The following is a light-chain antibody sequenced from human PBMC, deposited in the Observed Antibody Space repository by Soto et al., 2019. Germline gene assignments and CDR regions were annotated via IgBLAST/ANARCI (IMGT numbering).Light chain of an antibody. CDR2: DTS. J-gene: IGKJ4*02. V-gene: IGKV1-33*01. CDR3: QQYHTLFS. Sequence: DIQMTQSPSSLSASVGDRVTITCQASRDIRKYLNWYQQQPGKAPKLLIYDTSNLETGVTSRFIAIDSGTDFTFTISSLQTEDIATYYCQQYHTLFSCGGGTKVEIK. CDR1: RDIRKY.